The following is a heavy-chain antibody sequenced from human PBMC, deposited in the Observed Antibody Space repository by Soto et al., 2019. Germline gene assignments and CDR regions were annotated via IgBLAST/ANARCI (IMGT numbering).Heavy chain of an antibody. Sequence: GGSLRLSCAASGFTFSSYGMHGVGQAPGKGLEWVAVIWYDGSNKYYADSVKGRFTISRDNSKNTLYLQMNSLRAEDTAVYYCARAMYYYDSSGPYYFDYWGQGTLVTVSS. V-gene: IGHV3-33*01. CDR2: IWYDGSNK. CDR3: ARAMYYYDSSGPYYFDY. J-gene: IGHJ4*02. D-gene: IGHD3-22*01. CDR1: GFTFSSYG.